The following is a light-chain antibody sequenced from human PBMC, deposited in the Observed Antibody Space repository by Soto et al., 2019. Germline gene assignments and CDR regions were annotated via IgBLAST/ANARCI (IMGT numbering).Light chain of an antibody. CDR1: QSVSSN. CDR2: GAY. J-gene: IGKJ5*01. V-gene: IGKV3-20*01. CDR3: QPYGRSPAVT. Sequence: EIVTKKYPGNLCLSPGERATLSCRASQSVSSNLAWYQQKPGQAPRLLIYGAYSRATGIPDRFSGSGSGTDFTLTISRLETEDFAVYYCQPYGRSPAVTVGQGTRLEIK.